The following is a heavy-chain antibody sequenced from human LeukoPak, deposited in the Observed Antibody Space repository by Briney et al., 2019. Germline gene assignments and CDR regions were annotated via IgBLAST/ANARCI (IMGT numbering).Heavy chain of an antibody. CDR3: ATDVPSSGWPPLFDY. Sequence: SVKVSCKASGGTFSSYAISWVRQAPGQGLEWMGGIIPIFGTANYAQKFQGRVTMTEDTSTDTAYMELSSLRSEDTAVYYCATDVPSSGWPPLFDYWGQGTLVTVSS. J-gene: IGHJ4*02. CDR1: GGTFSSYA. CDR2: IIPIFGTA. D-gene: IGHD6-19*01. V-gene: IGHV1-69*06.